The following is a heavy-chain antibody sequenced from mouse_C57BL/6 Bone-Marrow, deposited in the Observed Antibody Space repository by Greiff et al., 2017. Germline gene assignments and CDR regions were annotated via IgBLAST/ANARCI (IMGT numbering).Heavy chain of an antibody. CDR3: ARGLLPYAMDY. J-gene: IGHJ4*01. Sequence: EVQLVESGGGLVKPGGSLKLSCAASGFTFSSYAMSWVRQTPEKRLEWVATISDGGSYTYYPDNVKGRFTISRDNAKNNLYLQMSHLKSEDTAMYYCARGLLPYAMDYWGRGTSVTVSS. D-gene: IGHD2-3*01. CDR2: ISDGGSYT. V-gene: IGHV5-4*01. CDR1: GFTFSSYA.